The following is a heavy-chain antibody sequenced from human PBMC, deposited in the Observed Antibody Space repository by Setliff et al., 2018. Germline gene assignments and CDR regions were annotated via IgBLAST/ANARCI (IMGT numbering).Heavy chain of an antibody. D-gene: IGHD3-22*01. Sequence: ASVKVSCKAYGYSFSDSAVNWVRQAPGQGLEWMGWINNYSFKTTYPQKFLDRVTMTTDTSATTAYMELKNLRSDDTAVYYCARINFYVSSGYYYAPDFWGQGTLVTVSS. CDR2: INNYSFKT. CDR1: GYSFSDSA. CDR3: ARINFYVSSGYYYAPDF. V-gene: IGHV1-18*01. J-gene: IGHJ4*02.